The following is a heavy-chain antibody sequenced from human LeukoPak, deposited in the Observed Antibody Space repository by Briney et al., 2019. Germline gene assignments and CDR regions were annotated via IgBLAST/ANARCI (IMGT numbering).Heavy chain of an antibody. J-gene: IGHJ4*02. Sequence: ASVKVSCKASGYTLTGYYMHWVRQAPGQGLEWMGWMNPNSGGTKYAQKFQGRVTMTRDTSISTAYMELSRLRSDDTAMYYCARGLSHGSGSYYIVWGQGTLVTVSS. CDR1: GYTLTGYY. CDR3: ARGLSHGSGSYYIV. D-gene: IGHD3-10*01. CDR2: MNPNSGGT. V-gene: IGHV1-2*02.